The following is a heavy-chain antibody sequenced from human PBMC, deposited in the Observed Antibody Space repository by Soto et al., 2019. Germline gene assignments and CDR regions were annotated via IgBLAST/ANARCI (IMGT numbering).Heavy chain of an antibody. D-gene: IGHD2-8*01. V-gene: IGHV1-3*05. CDR2: INAANGDT. J-gene: IGHJ4*02. Sequence: QVQLVQSGAEEKRPGASVKVSCKASGYTFTSYALHWVRQAPGQSLEWVGWINAANGDTKYARKFQDRVTVTRDTSASTVYMELSSLRSEDTAVYYCTSAPGGVFWGQGTLVTVSS. CDR1: GYTFTSYA. CDR3: TSAPGGVF.